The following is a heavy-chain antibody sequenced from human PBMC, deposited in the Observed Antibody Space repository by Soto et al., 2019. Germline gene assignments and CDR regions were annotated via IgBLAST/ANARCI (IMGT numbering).Heavy chain of an antibody. CDR2: ISNSGST. V-gene: IGHV4-59*08. CDR1: GGSINSYS. D-gene: IGHD1-26*01. Sequence: QVQLQESGPGLVKPSETLSLTCTVSGGSINSYSWSWVRQPPGKGLEWFGYISNSGSTAYNPSLTTGPGISLDTSKNQFSLRLSSVTAADTAMYYCARHNIEGGYRYFENSGQGTLVTVSS. J-gene: IGHJ4*02. CDR3: ARHNIEGGYRYFEN.